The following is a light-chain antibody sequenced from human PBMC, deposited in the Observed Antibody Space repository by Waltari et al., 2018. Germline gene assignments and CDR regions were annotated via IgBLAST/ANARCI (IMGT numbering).Light chain of an antibody. CDR1: QSVGKF. Sequence: EIVLTQSPGTLSLSPGERATLSCRASQSVGKFLAWYQQKPGQAPRLLIYEVSIRATGIPDRVSGSGSVTYFSLTSSRLEPEDFALYYCQHYVRLPVSFGQGTKVGIK. V-gene: IGKV3-20*01. J-gene: IGKJ1*01. CDR2: EVS. CDR3: QHYVRLPVS.